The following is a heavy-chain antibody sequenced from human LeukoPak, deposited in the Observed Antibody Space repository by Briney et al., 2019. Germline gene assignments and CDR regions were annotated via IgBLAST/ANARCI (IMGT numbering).Heavy chain of an antibody. CDR1: GYSFTSYW. J-gene: IGHJ3*02. CDR2: IYPGDSDT. CDR3: ARQLRFGELLSAFDI. D-gene: IGHD3-10*01. V-gene: IGHV5-51*01. Sequence: GESLKISCKGSGYSFTSYWIGWVRQMPGKGLEWMGIIYPGDSDTRYSPSFQGQVTISADKSISTAYLQWSSLKASDTAMYYCARQLRFGELLSAFDIWGQGTMVTVSS.